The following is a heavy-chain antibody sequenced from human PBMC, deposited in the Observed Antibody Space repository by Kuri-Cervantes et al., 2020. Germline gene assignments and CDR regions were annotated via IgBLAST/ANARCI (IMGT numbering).Heavy chain of an antibody. J-gene: IGHJ4*02. CDR2: INWKSSTL. CDR1: GFNFDDFG. CDR3: AKGPGTSSQNFDS. Sequence: SLKISCATSGFNFDDFGMHWVRQAPGKGLEWVSGINWKSSTLGYADSVKGRFTISRDNAKNSLYLQMTNLRPEDTAFYYCAKGPGTSSQNFDSWGQGTLVTVSS. V-gene: IGHV3-9*01. D-gene: IGHD6-6*01.